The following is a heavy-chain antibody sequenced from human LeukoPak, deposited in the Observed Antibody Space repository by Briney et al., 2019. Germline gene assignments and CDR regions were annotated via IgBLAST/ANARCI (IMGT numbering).Heavy chain of an antibody. V-gene: IGHV3-11*06. J-gene: IGHJ4*02. CDR3: ARGGGAIASHFDY. CDR1: GFTFSDHF. Sequence: RTGGSLRLSCAASGFTFSDHFMSWIRQSPGKGLEWVSSIGTSTSYIYYADSVKGRFTISRDNAKNSLYLQMNSLRAEDTAVYYCARGGGAIASHFDYWGQGTQVTVSS. D-gene: IGHD3-16*01. CDR2: IGTSTSYI.